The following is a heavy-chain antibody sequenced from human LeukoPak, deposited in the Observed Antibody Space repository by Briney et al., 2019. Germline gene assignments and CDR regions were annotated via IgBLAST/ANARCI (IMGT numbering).Heavy chain of an antibody. CDR3: ARPVATHYYGMDV. D-gene: IGHD1-26*01. J-gene: IGHJ6*02. CDR2: INPNSGGT. Sequence: ASVKVSCKASGYTFTGYYMHWVRQAPGQGLEWMGWINPNSGGTNYAQKFQGRVTMTRNTSISTAYMELSSLRSEDTAVYYCARPVATHYYGMDVWGQGTTVTFSS. V-gene: IGHV1-2*02. CDR1: GYTFTGYY.